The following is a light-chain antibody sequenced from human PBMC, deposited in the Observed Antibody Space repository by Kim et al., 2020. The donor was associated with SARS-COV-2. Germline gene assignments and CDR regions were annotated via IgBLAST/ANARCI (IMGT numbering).Light chain of an antibody. J-gene: IGKJ1*01. CDR3: LQYDDYPWT. Sequence: DIQMTQSPSSLSASVGDRVTITCRASQGIRNGLGWYQQKPGKAPKRLIYAASSLQSGVPSRFSGSGSGTEFTLTISSLQPDDFAAYYCLQYDDYPWTFGQGTKVEIK. CDR2: AAS. CDR1: QGIRNG. V-gene: IGKV1-17*01.